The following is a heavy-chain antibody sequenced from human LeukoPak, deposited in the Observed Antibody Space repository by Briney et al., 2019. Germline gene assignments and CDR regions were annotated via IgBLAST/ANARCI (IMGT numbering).Heavy chain of an antibody. V-gene: IGHV5-51*01. CDR1: GYSFTSYW. Sequence: GAALKISCKGCGYSFTSYWSGGGRPMAGKGLGWMGIIYPGDSDTRYSPSFQGQVTISADKSISTAYLQWSSLKASDTAMYYCARLLSREYGMDVWGQGTTVTVSS. D-gene: IGHD3-9*01. CDR3: ARLLSREYGMDV. CDR2: IYPGDSDT. J-gene: IGHJ6*02.